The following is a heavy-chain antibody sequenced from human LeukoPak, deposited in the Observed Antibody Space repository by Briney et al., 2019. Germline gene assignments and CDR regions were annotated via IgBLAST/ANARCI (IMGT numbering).Heavy chain of an antibody. V-gene: IGHV4-61*02. CDR2: IYTSGNT. CDR3: ARDLVYYDSSGYYAYYFDY. D-gene: IGHD3-22*01. CDR1: GGSISSGSYY. Sequence: PSQTLSLTCTVSGGSISSGSYYWSWIRQPAGKGLEWIGRIYTSGNTNYNPPRKSRVTISVDTSKNQFSLKLSYVTAADTAVYYCARDLVYYDSSGYYAYYFDYWGQGTLVTVSS. J-gene: IGHJ4*02.